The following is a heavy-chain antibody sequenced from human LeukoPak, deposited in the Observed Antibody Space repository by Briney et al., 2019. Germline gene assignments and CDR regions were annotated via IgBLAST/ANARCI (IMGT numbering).Heavy chain of an antibody. D-gene: IGHD6-13*01. Sequence: GASVKVSCKASGGTFSSYAISWVRQAPGQGLEWMGRIIPILGIANYAQKFQGRVTITAYKSTSTDYMELSSPRSEDTAVYYCAIRLAAADYWGQGTLVTVSS. J-gene: IGHJ4*02. CDR1: GGTFSSYA. CDR2: IIPILGIA. V-gene: IGHV1-69*04. CDR3: AIRLAAADY.